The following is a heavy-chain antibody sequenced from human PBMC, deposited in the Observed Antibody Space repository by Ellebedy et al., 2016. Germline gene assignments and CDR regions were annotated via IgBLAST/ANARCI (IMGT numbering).Heavy chain of an antibody. CDR1: GFTFSSYG. CDR2: ISYDGSNK. J-gene: IGHJ4*02. Sequence: GGSLRLSXAASGFTFSSYGMHWVRQAPGKGLEWVAVISYDGSNKYYADSVKGRFTISRDNSKNTLYLQMNSLRAEDTAVYYCAMSAAAGTGYWGQGTLVTVSS. D-gene: IGHD6-13*01. V-gene: IGHV3-30*03. CDR3: AMSAAAGTGY.